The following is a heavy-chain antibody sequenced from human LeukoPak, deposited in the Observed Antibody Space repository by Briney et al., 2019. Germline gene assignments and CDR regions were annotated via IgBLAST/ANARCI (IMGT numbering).Heavy chain of an antibody. CDR2: IGGGGGST. J-gene: IGHJ4*02. V-gene: IGHV3-23*01. Sequence: GGSLRLSCAASGFTFSNYAMSWVRQAPGKGLEWASAIGGGGGSTYYADSVKGRFTISRDNSKNTLYLQMNSLRAKDTALYYCAKGRSRSGPDYWGQGALVTVSS. D-gene: IGHD2-15*01. CDR1: GFTFSNYA. CDR3: AKGRSRSGPDY.